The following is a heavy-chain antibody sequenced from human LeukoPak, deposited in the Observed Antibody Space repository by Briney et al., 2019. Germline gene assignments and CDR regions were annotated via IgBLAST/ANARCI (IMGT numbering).Heavy chain of an antibody. J-gene: IGHJ4*02. V-gene: IGHV1-69*04. CDR2: VIPILGQA. D-gene: IGHD2-21*02. CDR1: GGTFTNFA. CDR3: AIVYCGGDCFLALDF. Sequence: ASVKVSCKASGGTFTNFAIYWVRQAPGQGLEWMGRVIPILGQADYAQKFQGRVTINADKSTSTAYMEMSSLRSEDTAVYYCAIVYCGGDCFLALDFWGQGTLLTVSS.